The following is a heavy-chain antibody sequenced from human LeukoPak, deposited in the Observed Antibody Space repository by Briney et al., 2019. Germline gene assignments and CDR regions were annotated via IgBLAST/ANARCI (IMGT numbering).Heavy chain of an antibody. J-gene: IGHJ6*03. D-gene: IGHD6-13*01. CDR2: ISWDGGTT. Sequence: GGSLRLSCAASGFSFDDYAMHWVRQAPGKGLEWVSLISWDGGTTYYADSVKCRFTISRDNSKDSLYLQMNSLRGECTAFYYCTTHPDYSRSIYNMDVWGKGTPVTVSS. CDR1: GFSFDDYA. V-gene: IGHV3-43D*04. CDR3: TTHPDYSRSIYNMDV.